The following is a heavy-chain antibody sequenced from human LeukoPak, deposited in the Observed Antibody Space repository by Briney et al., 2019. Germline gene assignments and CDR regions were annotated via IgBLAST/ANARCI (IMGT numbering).Heavy chain of an antibody. CDR1: GYTFTSYA. Sequence: ASVKVSCKASGYTFTSYAMFWVRQAPGQGLEWMGWINANTGNPTYAQGFTGRFVFSLDTSVSTAYLQISSLKAEDTAVYYCAREGRPYYDFWSGYSPYWGQGTLVTVSS. J-gene: IGHJ4*02. CDR3: AREGRPYYDFWSGYSPY. D-gene: IGHD3-3*01. V-gene: IGHV7-4-1*02. CDR2: INANTGNP.